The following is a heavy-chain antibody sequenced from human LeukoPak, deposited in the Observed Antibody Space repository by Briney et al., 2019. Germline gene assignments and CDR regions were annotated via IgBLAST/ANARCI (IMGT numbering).Heavy chain of an antibody. J-gene: IGHJ3*02. D-gene: IGHD3-3*01. CDR2: IIPILGIA. CDR3: AGEGGDFWSGDAFDI. Sequence: SVKVSCKASGGTFSSYAISWVRQAPGQGLEWMGRIIPILGIANYPQKFQGRVTITADKSTSTAYMELSSLRSEDTAVYYCAGEGGDFWSGDAFDIWGQGTMVTVSS. V-gene: IGHV1-69*04. CDR1: GGTFSSYA.